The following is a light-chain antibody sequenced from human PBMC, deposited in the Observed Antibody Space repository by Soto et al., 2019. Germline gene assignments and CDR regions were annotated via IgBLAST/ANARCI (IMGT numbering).Light chain of an antibody. V-gene: IGLV1-47*01. CDR2: RNN. J-gene: IGLJ2*01. CDR1: SSNIGSYY. CDR3: AAWDDSLSGVV. Sequence: QSVLTQPPSASGTPGQRVTISCSGSSSNIGSYYVYWYQQLPGTAPKLLIYRNNQRPSGVPDRFSGSKSGTSASLAISGLRSEDEAGYYCAAWDDSLSGVVFGGGTKLTVL.